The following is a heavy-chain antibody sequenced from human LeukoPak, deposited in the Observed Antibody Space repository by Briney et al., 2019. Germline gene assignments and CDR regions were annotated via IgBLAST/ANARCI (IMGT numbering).Heavy chain of an antibody. D-gene: IGHD6-19*01. CDR1: GFTFSNYW. Sequence: PGGSLRLSCAASGFTFSNYWMHWVRQTPGKGLVWVSRINSDASVTTYADSVKGRFTISRDNAKNPLYLQMNSMRAEDTAVYYCARVTAVAGTSVGVDAWGQGILVTVS. J-gene: IGHJ4*02. CDR2: INSDASVT. CDR3: ARVTAVAGTSVGVDA. V-gene: IGHV3-74*01.